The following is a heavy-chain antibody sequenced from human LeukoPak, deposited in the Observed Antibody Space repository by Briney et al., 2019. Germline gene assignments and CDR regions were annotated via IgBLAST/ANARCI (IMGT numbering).Heavy chain of an antibody. CDR1: GFTVSSTY. J-gene: IGHJ6*02. Sequence: GGSLRLSCAATGFTVSSTYMSWVRQAPGKGLDWVAVIYTSGTIYYADSVKGRFTISRDNSKNTLYLQMNSLRVEDTAVYYCARDGLGYNIQYYYGMDVWGRGTTVTVSS. D-gene: IGHD1-14*01. CDR3: ARDGLGYNIQYYYGMDV. V-gene: IGHV3-53*01. CDR2: IYTSGTI.